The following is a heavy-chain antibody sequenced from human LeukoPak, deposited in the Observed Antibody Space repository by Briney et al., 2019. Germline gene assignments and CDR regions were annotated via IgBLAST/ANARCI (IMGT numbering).Heavy chain of an antibody. J-gene: IGHJ4*02. V-gene: IGHV4-30-4*08. CDR3: ARDWGSSSWYRYFDY. CDR2: IYYSGST. Sequence: PSQTLSLTCTVSGGSISSGDYYWSWIRQPPGKGLEWIGYIYYSGSTYYNPSLKSRVTISVDTSKNQFSLKLSPVTAADTAVYYCARDWGSSSWYRYFDYWGQGTLVTVSS. CDR1: GGSISSGDYY. D-gene: IGHD6-13*01.